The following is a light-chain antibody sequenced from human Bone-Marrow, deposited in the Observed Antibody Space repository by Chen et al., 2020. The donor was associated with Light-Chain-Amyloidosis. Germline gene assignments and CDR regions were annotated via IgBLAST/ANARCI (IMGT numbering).Light chain of an antibody. Sequence: QSVLAQPPAVSGAPGQTVTISCTGSSSNIGAGYNVPWYQQLPGTVPKLLIYDNNNRPSGVPDRFSGSQSGTSASLSITGLQAHDEADYYCQSFDGTLRGAVVFGGGTTLTVL. CDR3: QSFDGTLRGAVV. V-gene: IGLV1-40*01. CDR1: SSNIGAGYN. J-gene: IGLJ2*01. CDR2: DNN.